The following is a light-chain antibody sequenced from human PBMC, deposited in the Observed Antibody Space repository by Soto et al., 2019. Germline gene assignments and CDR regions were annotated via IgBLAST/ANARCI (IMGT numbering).Light chain of an antibody. CDR1: NIGSES. CDR2: YDG. J-gene: IGLJ2*01. V-gene: IGLV3-21*01. CDR3: QVWDSSSDQSGI. Sequence: SYELTQPPSVSVAPGQTASITCGGNNIGSESVHWYQQKPGQAPLLVIYYDGDRPSGIPPRFSASNSGNTATLSISRVEAGDEADYYCQVWDSSSDQSGIFGGGTKLTVL.